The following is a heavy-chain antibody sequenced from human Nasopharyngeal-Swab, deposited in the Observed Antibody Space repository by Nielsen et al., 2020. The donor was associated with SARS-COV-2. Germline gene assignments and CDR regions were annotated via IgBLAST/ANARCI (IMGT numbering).Heavy chain of an antibody. D-gene: IGHD3-22*01. CDR1: RMMFSNYE. Sequence: GESLKISCEASRMMFSNYEMNWVRQAPGKGLEWVSYISSSGSTTYYADSVKGRLTISRDNAKNSLYLQMNSLSAEDTAVYYCASSPFITVMERALDHWGQGTLVTVSS. J-gene: IGHJ4*02. V-gene: IGHV3-48*03. CDR3: ASSPFITVMERALDH. CDR2: ISSSGSTT.